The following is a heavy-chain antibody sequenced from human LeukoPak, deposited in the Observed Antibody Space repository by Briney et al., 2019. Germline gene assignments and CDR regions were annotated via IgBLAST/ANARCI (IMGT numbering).Heavy chain of an antibody. V-gene: IGHV3-74*01. Sequence: GGSLRLSCAASGFTFSSYWMHWVRQAPGKGLVWVSRINSDGSSTSYADSVKGRFTISRDNAKNTLYLQMSSLRAEDTAVYYCAREFSAAAGFFDYWGQGTLVTVSS. CDR2: INSDGSST. J-gene: IGHJ4*02. CDR3: AREFSAAAGFFDY. CDR1: GFTFSSYW. D-gene: IGHD6-13*01.